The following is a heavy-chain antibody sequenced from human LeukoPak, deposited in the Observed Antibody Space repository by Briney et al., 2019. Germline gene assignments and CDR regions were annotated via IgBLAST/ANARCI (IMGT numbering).Heavy chain of an antibody. V-gene: IGHV1-18*01. J-gene: IGHJ6*03. CDR2: ISAYNGNT. CDR3: ARDRSSAVAGTMCFVYYYYYMDV. D-gene: IGHD6-19*01. CDR1: GYTFTSYG. Sequence: ASVKVSCKASGYTFTSYGISWVRQAPGQGLEGMGWISAYNGNTNYAQKLQGRVTMTTDTSTSTAYMGLRSLRSDDTAVYYCARDRSSAVAGTMCFVYYYYYMDVWGKGTTVTVSS.